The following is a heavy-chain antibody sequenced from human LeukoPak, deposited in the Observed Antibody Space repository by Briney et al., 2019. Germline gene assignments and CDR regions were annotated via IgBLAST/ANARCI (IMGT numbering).Heavy chain of an antibody. J-gene: IGHJ5*01. CDR1: GFTFSSYW. CDR2: VKQDGSEK. CDR3: AKEGDYPILTYDS. V-gene: IGHV3-7*01. D-gene: IGHD4-17*01. Sequence: GGSLRLSCAASGFTFSSYWMNWLRQAPGKGLEWVANVKQDGSEKYYVDSVKGRFTISRDNVKNSLYLKMNSLRAEDTAVYYCAKEGDYPILTYDSWGQGALVTVSS.